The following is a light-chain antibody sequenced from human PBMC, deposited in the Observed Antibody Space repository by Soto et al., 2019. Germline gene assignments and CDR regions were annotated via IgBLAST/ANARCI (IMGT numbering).Light chain of an antibody. CDR1: QRVTTW. Sequence: DIQMTQSPSTLSASVGDRVTITCRASQRVTTWLAWYQQRPGKAPKLLIHDASTLHSGVPSRFSGSGSGTEFTLTISSLQPDDFATYYCLQYNSYWTFGQGTKVDIK. V-gene: IGKV1-5*01. CDR3: LQYNSYWT. J-gene: IGKJ1*01. CDR2: DAS.